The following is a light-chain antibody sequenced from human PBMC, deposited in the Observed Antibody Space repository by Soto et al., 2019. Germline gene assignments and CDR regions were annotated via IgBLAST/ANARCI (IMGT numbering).Light chain of an antibody. CDR3: SSYAGSNNVV. Sequence: QSALTQPASVSGSPGQSITISCTGTSSDVGGYNYVSWYKQHPGKAPKLMIYEVTNRPSGVSNRFSGSKSGNTASLTVSGLQAEDEADYYCSSYAGSNNVVFGGGTKLTVL. J-gene: IGLJ2*01. CDR1: SSDVGGYNY. V-gene: IGLV2-14*01. CDR2: EVT.